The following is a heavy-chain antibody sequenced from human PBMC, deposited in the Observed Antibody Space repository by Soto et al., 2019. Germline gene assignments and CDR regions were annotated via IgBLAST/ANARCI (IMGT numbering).Heavy chain of an antibody. CDR1: AGSISSYY. CDR3: ARWGDYGGLYYFDY. Sequence: SETLSLTCTVSAGSISSYYWSWIRQPPGKGLEWIGYIYYSGSTNYTPSLKSRVTISVDTSKNQFSLKLSSVTAADTAVYYCARWGDYGGLYYFDYGGQGTLVTASA. CDR2: IYYSGST. D-gene: IGHD4-17*01. V-gene: IGHV4-59*01. J-gene: IGHJ4*02.